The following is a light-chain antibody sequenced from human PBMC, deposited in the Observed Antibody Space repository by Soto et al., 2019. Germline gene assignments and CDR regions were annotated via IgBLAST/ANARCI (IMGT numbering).Light chain of an antibody. J-gene: IGKJ2*01. CDR1: QSVSTH. V-gene: IGKV3-15*01. CDR3: LQYNDWPVYT. Sequence: EVVMTQSPVNLSVSPGERATLSCRASQSVSTHLAWYQQKPGQAPKLLIYAASTRVTGISARFSGSGSGTEFSLTISSLQSEDFGIYYCLQYNDWPVYTFCQGTNVEVK. CDR2: AAS.